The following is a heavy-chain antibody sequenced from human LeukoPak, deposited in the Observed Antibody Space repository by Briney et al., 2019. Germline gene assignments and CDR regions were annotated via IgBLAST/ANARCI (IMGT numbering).Heavy chain of an antibody. CDR2: IYWDDDK. V-gene: IGHV2-5*02. D-gene: IGHD3-10*01. CDR3: AHSPTTMVRGVYFDY. Sequence: SGPTLVKPTQTLTLTCTFSGFSLSTSGVGVSWIRQPPGKALEWLALIYWDDDKRYSPSLKSRLTITKDTSKNQVVLTMTNMDPVDTATYYCAHSPTTMVRGVYFDYWGQGTLVTVSS. J-gene: IGHJ4*02. CDR1: GFSLSTSGVG.